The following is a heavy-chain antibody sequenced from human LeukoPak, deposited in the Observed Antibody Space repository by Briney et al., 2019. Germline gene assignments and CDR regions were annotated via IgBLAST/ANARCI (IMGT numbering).Heavy chain of an antibody. Sequence: GGSLRLSCTASGFTLGDYAMSWVRQAPGKGPEWVANIKQDGSEKYYVDSVKGRFTISRDNAKNSLYLQMNSLRAEDTAVYYCARDPTYRSHFDYWGQGTLVTVSS. D-gene: IGHD4-11*01. CDR3: ARDPTYRSHFDY. CDR1: GFTLGDYA. CDR2: IKQDGSEK. V-gene: IGHV3-7*01. J-gene: IGHJ4*02.